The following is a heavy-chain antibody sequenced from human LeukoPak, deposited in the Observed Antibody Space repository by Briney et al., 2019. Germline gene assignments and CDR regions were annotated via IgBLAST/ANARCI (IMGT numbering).Heavy chain of an antibody. V-gene: IGHV4-59*08. CDR2: IYNSGST. D-gene: IGHD6-19*01. Sequence: SETLSLTCSVSGDSISIYYWSWIRQPPGKGLEWIGYIYNSGSTNYNPSLKSRVTISVDTSKNQFSLKLNSVTAADTAVYYCARQCCPAVAGTFFDYWGQGTPVTVSS. CDR3: ARQCCPAVAGTFFDY. CDR1: GDSISIYY. J-gene: IGHJ4*02.